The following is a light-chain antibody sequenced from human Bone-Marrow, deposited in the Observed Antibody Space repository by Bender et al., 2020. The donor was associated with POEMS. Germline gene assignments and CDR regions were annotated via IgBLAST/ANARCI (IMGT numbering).Light chain of an antibody. V-gene: IGLV2-14*03. CDR1: SADIGGSDY. J-gene: IGLJ2*01. CDR3: TSYTSSSTLV. CDR2: DVN. Sequence: QSALTQPASVSASPGQSISISCAGSSADIGGSDYVSWYQQHPDKAPKLVIFDVNNRPSGVSDRFSGSKSDNTASLTISGLQAEDEAEYYCTSYTSSSTLVFGGGTKLTVL.